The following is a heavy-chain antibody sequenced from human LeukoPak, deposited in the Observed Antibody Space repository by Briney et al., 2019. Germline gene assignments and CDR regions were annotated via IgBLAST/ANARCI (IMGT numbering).Heavy chain of an antibody. V-gene: IGHV3-9*01. CDR2: ISYGSDTI. CDR1: GFTFDEYA. CDR3: AKDRGGSSQLGDAFDV. Sequence: PGGSLRLSCAASGFTFDEYAMHWVRQAPGKGLEWVSGISYGSDTIGYVDSVKGRFTISRDNAKKSLYLQMNSLRTDDTALYYCAKDRGGSSQLGDAFDVWGQGTMVSVSS. D-gene: IGHD2-15*01. J-gene: IGHJ3*01.